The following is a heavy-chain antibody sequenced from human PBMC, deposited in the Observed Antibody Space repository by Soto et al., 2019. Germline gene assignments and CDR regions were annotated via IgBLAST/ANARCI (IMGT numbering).Heavy chain of an antibody. D-gene: IGHD3-3*01. V-gene: IGHV3-30*18. CDR1: GFTFSSYR. CDR2: ISYDGSNK. J-gene: IGHJ4*02. CDR3: AKGPWRRLDY. Sequence: QVQLVESGGGVVQPGRSLRLSCAASGFTFSSYRMHWVRQAPGKGLEWVAVISYDGSNKYYADSVKGRFTISRDNSKNPLYLQLNRLRAPDTAVYYCAKGPWRRLDYWGQGTLVTVSS.